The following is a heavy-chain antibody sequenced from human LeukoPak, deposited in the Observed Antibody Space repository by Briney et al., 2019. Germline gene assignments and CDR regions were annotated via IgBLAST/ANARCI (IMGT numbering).Heavy chain of an antibody. Sequence: KTGGSLRLSCAASGFTFSSYSMNWVRQAPGKGLEWVSSISFSSDYIYYADSVKGRFTISRDDAKNSLYLQMNSLRVEDTAVYYCTRWPLDTSWYYFDYWGQGTLVTVSS. CDR3: TRWPLDTSWYYFDY. D-gene: IGHD2-2*01. CDR2: ISFSSDYI. V-gene: IGHV3-21*01. J-gene: IGHJ4*02. CDR1: GFTFSSYS.